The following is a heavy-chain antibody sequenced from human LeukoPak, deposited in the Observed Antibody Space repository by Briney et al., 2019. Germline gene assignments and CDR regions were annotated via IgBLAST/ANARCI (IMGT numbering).Heavy chain of an antibody. CDR2: IWYDGSYK. D-gene: IGHD5-12*01. Sequence: PGGSLRLSCAASGFTFSSYGMHWVRQAPGKGLERVAVIWYDGSYKHYADSVKGQFTISRDNSKNTLYLQMSSLRAEDTAVYYCARELRYGGYDFGYWGQGILVTVSS. J-gene: IGHJ4*02. CDR1: GFTFSSYG. CDR3: ARELRYGGYDFGY. V-gene: IGHV3-33*01.